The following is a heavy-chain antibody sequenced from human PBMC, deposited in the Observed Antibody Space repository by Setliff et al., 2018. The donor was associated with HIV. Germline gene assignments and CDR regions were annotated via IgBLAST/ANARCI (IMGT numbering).Heavy chain of an antibody. Sequence: PSETLSLTCTVSGCSITSSTYSWRWIRQPPGKGLEWIGTVHYTGNTYHNPSLKSRVTISVEVSKNQITLKLTAVTAADSAVYYCAREGDGIDFWGQGTLVTVSS. CDR3: AREGDGIDF. CDR1: GCSITSSTYS. D-gene: IGHD2-21*02. V-gene: IGHV4-39*02. J-gene: IGHJ4*02. CDR2: VHYTGNT.